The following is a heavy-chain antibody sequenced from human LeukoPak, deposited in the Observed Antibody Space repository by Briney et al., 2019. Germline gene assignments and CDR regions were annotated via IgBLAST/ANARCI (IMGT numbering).Heavy chain of an antibody. D-gene: IGHD6-6*01. Sequence: ASVTVSCTASGYTFTSYYMHWVRQAPGQGLEWMGIINPSGGSTSYAQKFQGRVTMTRDTSTSTVYMELSSLRSEDTAVYYCARAARSRNAFDIWGQGTMVTVSS. J-gene: IGHJ3*02. CDR2: INPSGGST. CDR1: GYTFTSYY. CDR3: ARAARSRNAFDI. V-gene: IGHV1-46*01.